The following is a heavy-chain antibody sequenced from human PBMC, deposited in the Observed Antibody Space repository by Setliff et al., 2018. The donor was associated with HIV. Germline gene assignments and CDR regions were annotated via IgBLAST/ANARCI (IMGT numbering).Heavy chain of an antibody. D-gene: IGHD6-19*01. CDR1: AYTFTTYD. J-gene: IGHJ6*03. CDR2: MNPNSGDP. V-gene: IGHV1-8*01. CDR3: VRVPSSGWTAYYYMDV. Sequence: ASVKVSCKASAYTFTTYDINWVRQATGQGLEWMGWMNPNSGDPAYEQKFQGRVNMTRYTSISTAYLELSSLISEDTAVYYCVRVPSSGWTAYYYMDVWGKGTTVTVSS.